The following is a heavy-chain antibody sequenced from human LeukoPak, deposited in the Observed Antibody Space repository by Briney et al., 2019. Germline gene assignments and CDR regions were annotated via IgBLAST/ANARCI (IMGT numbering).Heavy chain of an antibody. CDR3: AKVMIAFNAFDY. V-gene: IGHV3-23*01. J-gene: IGHJ4*02. Sequence: PGGSLRLSCAASGFTFKSYAMTWVRQAPGKGLEWVSNISSSGGGTFYADSVKGRFTISRDNSKNTLYLQMNSLTVEDTAVYYCAKVMIAFNAFDYWGQGTLVTVSS. CDR1: GFTFKSYA. D-gene: IGHD3-22*01. CDR2: ISSSGGGT.